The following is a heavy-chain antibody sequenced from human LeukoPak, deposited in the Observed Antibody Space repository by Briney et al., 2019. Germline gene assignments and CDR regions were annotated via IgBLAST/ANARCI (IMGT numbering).Heavy chain of an antibody. J-gene: IGHJ3*02. CDR1: GFTFSDYY. Sequence: GGSLRLSCAASGFTFSDYYMSWIRQAPGKGLEWVSHISSSGSTMYYADSVKGGFTISRDNAKNSLYLQMNSLRAEDTAVYYCARALIYCSSTSCHTRYDAFDIWGQGTMVTVSS. V-gene: IGHV3-11*01. CDR2: ISSSGSTM. CDR3: ARALIYCSSTSCHTRYDAFDI. D-gene: IGHD2-2*02.